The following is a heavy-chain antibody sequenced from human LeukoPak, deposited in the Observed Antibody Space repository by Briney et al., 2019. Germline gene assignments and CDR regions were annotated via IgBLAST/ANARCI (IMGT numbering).Heavy chain of an antibody. J-gene: IGHJ6*02. Sequence: PGGSLRLSCAASGFTFSSYWMHWVRQAPGKGLVWVSHIKSDASTITYADSVKGRFTISRDNAKNTLYLQMNSLRADDTAVYYCARGAPCSSGWLYYGMDVWGQGPTVTVSS. V-gene: IGHV3-74*03. CDR1: GFTFSSYW. CDR2: IKSDASTI. CDR3: ARGAPCSSGWLYYGMDV. D-gene: IGHD6-19*01.